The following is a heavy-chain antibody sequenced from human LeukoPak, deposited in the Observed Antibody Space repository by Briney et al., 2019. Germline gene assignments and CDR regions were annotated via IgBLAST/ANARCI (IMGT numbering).Heavy chain of an antibody. CDR2: IIPIFGTA. CDR1: GGTFSSYA. Sequence: ASVKVSCKASGGTFSSYAISWVRQAPGQGLEWIGGIIPIFGTANYAQKFQGRVTITADESTSTAYMELSSLRSEDTAVYYCAVAVAATRTYFDYWGQGTLVTVSS. V-gene: IGHV1-69*13. CDR3: AVAVAATRTYFDY. D-gene: IGHD2-15*01. J-gene: IGHJ4*02.